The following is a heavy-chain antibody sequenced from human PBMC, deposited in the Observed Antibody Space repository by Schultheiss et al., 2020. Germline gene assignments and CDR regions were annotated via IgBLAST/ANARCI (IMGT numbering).Heavy chain of an antibody. Sequence: GSLRLSCTVSGGSISSYYWSWIRQPPGKGLEWIGEINHSGSTNYNPSLKSRVTISVDTSKNQFSLKLSSVTAADTAVYYCARQLWFGELSYYYYYGMDVWCQGTTVIVSS. D-gene: IGHD3-10*01. V-gene: IGHV4-34*01. CDR2: INHSGST. J-gene: IGHJ6*02. CDR3: ARQLWFGELSYYYYYGMDV. CDR1: GGSISSYY.